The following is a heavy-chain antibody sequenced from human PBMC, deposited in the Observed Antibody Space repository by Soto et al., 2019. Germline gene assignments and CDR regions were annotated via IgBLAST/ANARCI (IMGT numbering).Heavy chain of an antibody. CDR1: RISFSDYT. Sequence: EVHLVESGGGHVTPGGSLRLSCAASRISFSDYTINWVRQAPGKGLEWVSSINSGSSYINYADSVKGRFTISRDNGKKSLYLQMNSLRAEDTAVYFCARSDGVAGNWYFDLWGRGTLVTVSS. J-gene: IGHJ2*01. D-gene: IGHD2-15*01. CDR3: ARSDGVAGNWYFDL. V-gene: IGHV3-21*01. CDR2: INSGSSYI.